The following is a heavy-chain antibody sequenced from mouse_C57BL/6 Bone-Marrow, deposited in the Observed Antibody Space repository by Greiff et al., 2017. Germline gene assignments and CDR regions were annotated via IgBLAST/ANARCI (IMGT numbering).Heavy chain of an antibody. CDR1: GYTFTSYG. Sequence: QVQLKESGAELARPGASVKLSCKASGYTFTSYGISWVKQRTGQGLEWIGEIYPRSGNTYYNEKFKGKATLTADKSSSTAYMELRSLTSEDSAVYFGAEGYTAWFAYWGQGTLVTVSA. V-gene: IGHV1-81*01. CDR2: IYPRSGNT. D-gene: IGHD2-2*01. CDR3: AEGYTAWFAY. J-gene: IGHJ3*01.